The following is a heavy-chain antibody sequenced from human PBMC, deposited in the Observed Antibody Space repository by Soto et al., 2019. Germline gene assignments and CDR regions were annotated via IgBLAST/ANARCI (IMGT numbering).Heavy chain of an antibody. Sequence: KPSETLSLTCSVSGGSISGYYWSWIRQPPGKGLEWIAYIYYSGSTNYNPSLKSRVTISLDASKNQFSLKLTSVTAADAAVYYCARAAYYPDSSGYFLDQWGQGTLVTVSS. D-gene: IGHD3-22*01. V-gene: IGHV4-59*01. CDR2: IYYSGST. CDR3: ARAAYYPDSSGYFLDQ. CDR1: GGSISGYY. J-gene: IGHJ4*02.